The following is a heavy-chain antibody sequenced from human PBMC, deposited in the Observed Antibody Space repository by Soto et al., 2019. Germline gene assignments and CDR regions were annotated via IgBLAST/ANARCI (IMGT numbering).Heavy chain of an antibody. CDR1: GYSISSGYY. Sequence: PSETLSLTCAVSGYSISSGYYWGWIRQPPGKGLEWIGSFYHSGNTYYNPSLKSRVTISVDTSKNQFSLKLNSVTAADTAVYYCARVATFYSVTGTTYYFDYWGQGTLVTVS. V-gene: IGHV4-38-2*01. J-gene: IGHJ4*02. CDR3: ARVATFYSVTGTTYYFDY. CDR2: FYHSGNT. D-gene: IGHD6-19*01.